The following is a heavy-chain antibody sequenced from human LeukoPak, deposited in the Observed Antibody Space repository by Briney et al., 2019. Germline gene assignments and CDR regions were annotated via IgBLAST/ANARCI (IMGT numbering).Heavy chain of an antibody. D-gene: IGHD5-12*01. CDR2: INSDGSSI. Sequence: GGSLRLSCAASGFTFSSYWMHWVRQASGKGLVWVSRINSDGSSITYADSVKGRFTISRDNAKNTLFLQMNSLRVEDTAVYYCAREGRVSGYDFDCWGQGTLLTVSS. V-gene: IGHV3-74*03. J-gene: IGHJ4*02. CDR3: AREGRVSGYDFDC. CDR1: GFTFSSYW.